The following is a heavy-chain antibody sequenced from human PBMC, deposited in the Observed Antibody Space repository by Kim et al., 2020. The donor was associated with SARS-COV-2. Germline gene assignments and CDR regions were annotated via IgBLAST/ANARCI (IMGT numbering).Heavy chain of an antibody. CDR1: GFTFSSYA. V-gene: IGHV3-23*01. J-gene: IGHJ4*02. CDR3: AKDLGSSLYVFSQFDY. D-gene: IGHD6-13*01. Sequence: GGSLRLSCAASGFTFSSYAMSWVRQAPGKGLEWVSAISGSGGSTYYADSVKGRFTISRDNSKNTLYLQMNSLRAEDTAVYYCAKDLGSSLYVFSQFDYWGQGTLVTVSS. CDR2: ISGSGGST.